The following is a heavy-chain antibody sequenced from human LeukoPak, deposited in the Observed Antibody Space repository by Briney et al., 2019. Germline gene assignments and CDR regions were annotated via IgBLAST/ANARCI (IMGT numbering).Heavy chain of an antibody. CDR2: MYYSGST. Sequence: SETLFLTCTVSGGSISRYYWSWIRQPPGKGLEWIGYMYYSGSTNYNPSLKSRVTISVDTSKNQFSMKLSSVTAADTAVYYCAGGDYGAPIDYWGQGTLVIVAS. CDR3: AGGDYGAPIDY. J-gene: IGHJ4*02. V-gene: IGHV4-59*01. CDR1: GGSISRYY. D-gene: IGHD4-17*01.